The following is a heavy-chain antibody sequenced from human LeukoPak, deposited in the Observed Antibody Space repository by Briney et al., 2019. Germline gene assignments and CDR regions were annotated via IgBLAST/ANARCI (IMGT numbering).Heavy chain of an antibody. J-gene: IGHJ4*02. D-gene: IGHD1-26*01. CDR2: IRYDGSNK. Sequence: GGSLRLSCAASGFTFSSYGMHWVRQAPGKGLEWVAFIRYDGSNKYYADSVKGRFTISRDNSKNTLYLQMNSLRAEDTAVYYCAKGGGPRGSYLDYWGQGTLVTVSS. CDR1: GFTFSSYG. V-gene: IGHV3-30*02. CDR3: AKGGGPRGSYLDY.